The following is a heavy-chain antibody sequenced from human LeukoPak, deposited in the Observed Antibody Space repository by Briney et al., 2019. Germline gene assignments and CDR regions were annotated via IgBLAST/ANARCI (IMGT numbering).Heavy chain of an antibody. J-gene: IGHJ5*02. CDR3: ARGRYTVTGCRWFDP. V-gene: IGHV4-59*12. CDR1: GGSISSYY. Sequence: PSETLSLTCTVSGGSISSYYWSWIRQPPGKGLEWIGYVYYSGSTNYNPSLKSRVTISVGTSKNQFSLKLSSVTAADTAVYYCARGRYTVTGCRWFDPWGQGTLVTVSS. CDR2: VYYSGST. D-gene: IGHD4-11*01.